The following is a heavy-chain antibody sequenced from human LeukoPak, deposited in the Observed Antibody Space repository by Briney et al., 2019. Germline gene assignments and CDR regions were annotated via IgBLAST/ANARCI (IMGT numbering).Heavy chain of an antibody. V-gene: IGHV4-59*08. CDR3: ARSIVVVPVFDY. CDR1: GGSISSYY. J-gene: IGHJ4*02. Sequence: SETLSLTCTVSGGSISSYYWSWIRQPPGKGLEWIGYIYYSGSTNYNPSLKSRVTISVDTSKNQFSLKLSSVTAADTAVYYCARSIVVVPVFDYWGQGTPVTVSS. D-gene: IGHD2-2*01. CDR2: IYYSGST.